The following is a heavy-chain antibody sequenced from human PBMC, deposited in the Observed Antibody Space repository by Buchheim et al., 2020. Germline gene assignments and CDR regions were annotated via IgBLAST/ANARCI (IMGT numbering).Heavy chain of an antibody. J-gene: IGHJ6*02. CDR3: TRSANFFRGMDV. CDR1: GFTFSSDW. CDR2: INPDGSDT. Sequence: EERLVESGGGLGQPGGSLRLSCAASGFTFSSDWMHWVRQAPGKGLVWVSRINPDGSDTTYAESVKGRFTISRDNGRNTLYLQMNSLRGEDTAIYYCTRSANFFRGMDVWGQGTT. V-gene: IGHV3-74*01. D-gene: IGHD2-15*01.